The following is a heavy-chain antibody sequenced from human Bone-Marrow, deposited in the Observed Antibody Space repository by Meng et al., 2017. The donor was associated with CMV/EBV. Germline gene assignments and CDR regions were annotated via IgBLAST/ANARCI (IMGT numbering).Heavy chain of an antibody. CDR3: AREGHSSGYFGDFDY. Sequence: GESLKISCVVSGFTFSDYVIHWVRQAPGKGLEWTSAISSDGSDKHFADSVKGRFTISRDNSKNTVYLQMNFLRLEDTAVYYCAREGHSSGYFGDFDYWGQGARVTVSS. V-gene: IGHV3-30-3*01. D-gene: IGHD3-22*01. CDR2: ISSDGSDK. CDR1: GFTFSDYV. J-gene: IGHJ4*02.